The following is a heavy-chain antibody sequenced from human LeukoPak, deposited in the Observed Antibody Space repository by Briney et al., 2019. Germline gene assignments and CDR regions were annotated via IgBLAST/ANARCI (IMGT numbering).Heavy chain of an antibody. J-gene: IGHJ4*02. V-gene: IGHV3-30*18. Sequence: GRSLRLSCAASGVTFHSNGRDWVRQAPGKGLERVAVISHDGTKKYYADSVKGRFTISRDNSKNTLYLQMNSLRAEYTAVYYCAKDQQPIAVAEITHWGQGTLVTVSS. CDR1: GVTFHSNG. CDR3: AKDQQPIAVAEITH. D-gene: IGHD6-19*01. CDR2: ISHDGTKK.